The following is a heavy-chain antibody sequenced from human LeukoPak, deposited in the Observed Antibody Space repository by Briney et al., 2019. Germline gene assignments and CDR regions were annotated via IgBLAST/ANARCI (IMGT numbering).Heavy chain of an antibody. Sequence: AGGSLRLSCAASGFTFSSYWMSWVRQAPGKGLEWVANIKQDGSEKYYVDSVKGRFTISRDNAKNSLYLQMNSLRAEDTAVYYCAREENAGPTYYYDSSGYYYPDYWGQGTLVTVPS. CDR2: IKQDGSEK. D-gene: IGHD3-22*01. CDR3: AREENAGPTYYYDSSGYYYPDY. J-gene: IGHJ4*02. V-gene: IGHV3-7*01. CDR1: GFTFSSYW.